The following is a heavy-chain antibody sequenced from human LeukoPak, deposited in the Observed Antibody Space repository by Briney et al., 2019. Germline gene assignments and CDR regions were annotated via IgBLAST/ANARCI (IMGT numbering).Heavy chain of an antibody. J-gene: IGHJ4*02. V-gene: IGHV4-4*07. Sequence: TSETLSLTCSVSGGSISSYYWSWIRQPAGKGLEWIGHISTSGSTNYNPSLKSRVTMSIEKSKNQFSLKLSSVTAADTAVYYCGGYYYDSSGYSPSFFDYWGQGTLVTVSS. D-gene: IGHD3-22*01. CDR2: ISTSGST. CDR3: GGYYYDSSGYSPSFFDY. CDR1: GGSISSYY.